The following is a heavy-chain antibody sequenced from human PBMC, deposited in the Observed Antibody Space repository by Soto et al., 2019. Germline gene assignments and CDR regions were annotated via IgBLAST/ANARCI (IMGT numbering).Heavy chain of an antibody. CDR2: INHSGST. J-gene: IGHJ4*02. D-gene: IGHD2-2*01. Sequence: SETLSLTCAVYGGSLSGYYWSWIRQPPGKGLEWIGEINHSGSTNYNPSLKSRVTISVDTSKNQFSLKLSSVTAADTAVYYCGRGRYQRGGRHFDYWGQGTLVTVSS. CDR3: GRGRYQRGGRHFDY. V-gene: IGHV4-34*01. CDR1: GGSLSGYY.